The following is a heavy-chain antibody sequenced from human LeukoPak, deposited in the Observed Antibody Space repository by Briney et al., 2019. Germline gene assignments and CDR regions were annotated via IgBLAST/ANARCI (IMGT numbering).Heavy chain of an antibody. CDR2: IYTSGST. CDR3: ARTERERALAPATFDY. V-gene: IGHV4-59*10. Sequence: PSETLSLTCAVYVGSFSGYYWSWIRQPAGKGLEWIGRIYTSGSTNYNPSLKSRVTMSVDTSKNQFSLKLSSVTAADTAVYYCARTERERALAPATFDYWGQGTLVTVSS. CDR1: VGSFSGYY. D-gene: IGHD1-26*01. J-gene: IGHJ4*02.